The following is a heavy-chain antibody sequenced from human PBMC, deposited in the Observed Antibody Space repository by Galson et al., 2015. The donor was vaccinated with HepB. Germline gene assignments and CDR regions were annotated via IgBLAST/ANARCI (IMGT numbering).Heavy chain of an antibody. J-gene: IGHJ6*02. CDR3: ASTYNYGSGSPSLYFYYGMDV. CDR1: GFTVSSNY. V-gene: IGHV3-66*02. CDR2: IYSGGGT. D-gene: IGHD3-10*01. Sequence: SLRLSCAASGFTVSSNYMSWVRQAPGKGLEWVSVIYSGGGTYYADSVKGRFAISRDNSRNTLNLQMSSLRTEDTAVYYCASTYNYGSGSPSLYFYYGMDVWGQGTTVTVSS.